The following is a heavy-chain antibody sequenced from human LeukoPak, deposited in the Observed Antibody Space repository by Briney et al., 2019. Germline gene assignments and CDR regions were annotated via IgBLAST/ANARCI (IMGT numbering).Heavy chain of an antibody. D-gene: IGHD3-16*01. V-gene: IGHV3-23*01. Sequence: PGGSLRLSCAASGFTFSTYAMSWVRQAPGKGLEWVSGISTSGGSTYYADSVKGRFTISRDNSKNTLYLQTNSPRAEDTAVSYCAGGVDYWGQGTLVTVSS. J-gene: IGHJ4*02. CDR1: GFTFSTYA. CDR3: AGGVDY. CDR2: ISTSGGST.